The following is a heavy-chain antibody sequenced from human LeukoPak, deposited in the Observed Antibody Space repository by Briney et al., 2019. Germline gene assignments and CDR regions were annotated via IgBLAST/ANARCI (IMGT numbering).Heavy chain of an antibody. CDR2: IYHSGST. V-gene: IGHV4-38-2*02. Sequence: PSETLSLTCAVSGYSISSGYYWGWIRPPPGKGLEWIGSIYHSGSTYYNPSLKSRVTISVDTSKNQFSLKLSSVTAADTAVYYCAREDRNTARDYWGQGTLVTVSS. J-gene: IGHJ4*02. CDR1: GYSISSGYY. CDR3: AREDRNTARDY. D-gene: IGHD5-18*01.